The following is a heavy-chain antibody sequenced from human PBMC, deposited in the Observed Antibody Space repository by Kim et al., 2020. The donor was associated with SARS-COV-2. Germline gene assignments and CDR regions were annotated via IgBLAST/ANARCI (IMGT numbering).Heavy chain of an antibody. CDR1: GFTFSSYA. J-gene: IGHJ4*02. Sequence: GGSLRLSCAASGFTFSSYAMSWVRQAPGKGLEWVSAVGVSGNSTYYSDSVKGRFTISRDNSKNTLYLQMNSLRAEDTALYYCAKGGQWELLFDLWGQGTLV. D-gene: IGHD1-26*01. CDR2: VGVSGNST. V-gene: IGHV3-23*01. CDR3: AKGGQWELLFDL.